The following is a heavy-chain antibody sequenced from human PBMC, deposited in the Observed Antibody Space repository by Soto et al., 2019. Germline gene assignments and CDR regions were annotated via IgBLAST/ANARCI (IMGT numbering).Heavy chain of an antibody. V-gene: IGHV1-18*01. Sequence: QVQLVQSGAVVKKPGAAVNVSCKTSGYTFVSYGISWVRQAPGQGLEWMGWISIYTGKTNYAQNLQGRVTMTADTATSTAYMEVRRLRSDDTPIYCRSRASGLPLGDYFDPRGQGTLIT. CDR1: GYTFVSYG. CDR3: SRASGLPLGDYFDP. J-gene: IGHJ5*02. D-gene: IGHD4-17*01. CDR2: ISIYTGKT.